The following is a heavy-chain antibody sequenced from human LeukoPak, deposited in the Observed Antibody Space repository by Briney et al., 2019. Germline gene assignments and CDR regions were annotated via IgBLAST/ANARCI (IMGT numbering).Heavy chain of an antibody. D-gene: IGHD6-13*01. CDR1: GYSFTSYW. V-gene: IGHV5-51*01. J-gene: IGHJ4*02. Sequence: GESLKISCKGSGYSFTSYWIGWVRQMPGKGLEWMGIIYPGDSDTRYSPSFQGQVTISADKSISTAYLQWSNLKASDTAMYYCARHSAYSSSWSPFDYWGQGTLVTVSS. CDR3: ARHSAYSSSWSPFDY. CDR2: IYPGDSDT.